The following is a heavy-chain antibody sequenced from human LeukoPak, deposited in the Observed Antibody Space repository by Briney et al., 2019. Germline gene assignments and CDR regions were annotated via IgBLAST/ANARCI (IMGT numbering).Heavy chain of an antibody. CDR2: VDHTGST. V-gene: IGHV4-59*01. CDR1: DDSITMYY. D-gene: IGHD1-1*01. CDR3: ARGRVSSSTWYSTYYSYFYMDV. Sequence: SETLSPTCSVSDDSITMYYWTWIRQPPGKGLEWIGYVDHTGSTNFNPSLNGRVSISRDTTKNLFSLRLRSVTAADTAVYFCARGRVSSSTWYSTYYSYFYMDVWGKGTTVTVSS. J-gene: IGHJ6*03.